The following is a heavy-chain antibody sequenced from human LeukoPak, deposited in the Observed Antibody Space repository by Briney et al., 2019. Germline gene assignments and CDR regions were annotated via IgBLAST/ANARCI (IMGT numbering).Heavy chain of an antibody. CDR3: AKDPANQLLYPAHFNH. V-gene: IGHV3-23*01. D-gene: IGHD2-2*01. J-gene: IGHJ1*01. CDR2: ISGSGAST. CDR1: GFTLSSYV. Sequence: GGSLRLSCAVSGFTLSSYVMNWVRQAPGKGLEWVSDISGSGASTSYADSVKGRFTISRDNSKNTFYLHMNSLRAEDTAIYFCAKDPANQLLYPAHFNHWGQGTLVTVSS.